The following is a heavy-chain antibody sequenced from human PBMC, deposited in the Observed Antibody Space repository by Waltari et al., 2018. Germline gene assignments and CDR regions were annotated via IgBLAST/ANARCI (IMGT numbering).Heavy chain of an antibody. V-gene: IGHV3-48*04. Sequence: EVQLVESGGGLVQPGGSLRLSCAASVFTFSSYSMNWVRQAPGKGLEWVSYISSSSSTIYYADSVKGRFTISRDNAKNSLYLQMNSLRAEDTAVYYCARGDYGDLYYFDYWGQGTLVTVSS. J-gene: IGHJ4*02. D-gene: IGHD4-17*01. CDR1: VFTFSSYS. CDR2: ISSSSSTI. CDR3: ARGDYGDLYYFDY.